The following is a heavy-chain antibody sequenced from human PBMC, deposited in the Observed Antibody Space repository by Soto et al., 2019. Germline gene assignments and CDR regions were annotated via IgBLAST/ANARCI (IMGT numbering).Heavy chain of an antibody. Sequence: PSETLSLTCTVSGGSISSYYWSWIRQPPGKGLEWIGYIFYSGSTNYNPSLKSRVTISVDKSKNQFSLKLSSVTAADTAVYYCARETYYYDSSGYRYGMDVWGQGTTVTVSS. D-gene: IGHD3-22*01. CDR1: GGSISSYY. CDR3: ARETYYYDSSGYRYGMDV. CDR2: IFYSGST. V-gene: IGHV4-59*12. J-gene: IGHJ6*02.